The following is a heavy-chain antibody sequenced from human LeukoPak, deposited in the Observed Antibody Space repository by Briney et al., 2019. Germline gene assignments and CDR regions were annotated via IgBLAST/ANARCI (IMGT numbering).Heavy chain of an antibody. CDR1: GFTFSSYS. CDR2: ISSSSSYI. Sequence: GGSLRLSCAASGFTFSSYSMNWVRQAPGKGLEWVSSISSSSSYIYYADSVKGRFTISRDNAKNTLYLQMNSLRAEDTAVYYCAKEHYRIAAAGQPDYWGQGTLVTVSS. CDR3: AKEHYRIAAAGQPDY. J-gene: IGHJ4*02. V-gene: IGHV3-21*04. D-gene: IGHD6-13*01.